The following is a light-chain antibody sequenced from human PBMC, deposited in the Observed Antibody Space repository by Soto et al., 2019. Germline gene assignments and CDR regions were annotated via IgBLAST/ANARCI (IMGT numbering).Light chain of an antibody. CDR3: QQYGSSPTWT. J-gene: IGKJ1*01. CDR1: RGVSSGY. Sequence: EIVLTQSPATLSVSPGERATLSCRASRGVSSGYLAWYQQKPGQAPRPLIYAASNRATGIPGRFSGSGFGTDFTLTISRLEPEDSAVYYCQQYGSSPTWTFGQGTKVDIK. V-gene: IGKV3-20*01. CDR2: AAS.